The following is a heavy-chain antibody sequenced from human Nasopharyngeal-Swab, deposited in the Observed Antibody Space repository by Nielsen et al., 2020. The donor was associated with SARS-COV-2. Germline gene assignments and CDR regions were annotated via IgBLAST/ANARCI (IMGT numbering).Heavy chain of an antibody. CDR3: ARADSSGWFFSD. Sequence: WIRQPPGKGLEWVSYISSSDSTTYYADPVKGRFTISRDNAKNSLYLQMNSLRVEDTGVYYCARADSSGWFFSDWGRGTLVTVSS. CDR2: ISSSDSTT. V-gene: IGHV3-48*03. J-gene: IGHJ4*02. D-gene: IGHD6-19*01.